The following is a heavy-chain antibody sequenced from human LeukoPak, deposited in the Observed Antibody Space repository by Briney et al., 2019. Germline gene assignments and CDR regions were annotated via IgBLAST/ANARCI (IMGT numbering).Heavy chain of an antibody. Sequence: SETLSLTCSVSGGSITSYYWSWIRQPPGKGLEWIGYIYYSGTTNQNPSLKSRVTISIDTSKNQFSFKLSSVTAADTAVYYCARDKSSSGSYYFDYWGQGTLVTVSS. CDR1: GGSITSYY. V-gene: IGHV4-59*01. CDR3: ARDKSSSGSYYFDY. J-gene: IGHJ4*02. CDR2: IYYSGTT. D-gene: IGHD3-22*01.